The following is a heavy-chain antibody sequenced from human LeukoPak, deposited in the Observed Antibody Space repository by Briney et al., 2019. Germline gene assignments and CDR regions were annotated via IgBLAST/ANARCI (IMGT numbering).Heavy chain of an antibody. CDR2: ISSSSSYI. V-gene: IGHV3-21*01. CDR1: GFTFSSYS. J-gene: IGHJ4*02. D-gene: IGHD2-15*01. CDR3: ARVAMLGYCSGGSCQDYDY. Sequence: GGSLRLSCAASGFTFSSYSMNWVRQAPGKGLEWVSSISSSSSYIYYADSVKGRFTISRDNAKNSLYLQMNSLRAEDTAVYYCARVAMLGYCSGGSCQDYDYWGQGTLV.